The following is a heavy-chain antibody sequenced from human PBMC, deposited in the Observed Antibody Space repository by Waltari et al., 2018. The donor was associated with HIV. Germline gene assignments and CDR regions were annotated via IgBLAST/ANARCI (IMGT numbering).Heavy chain of an antibody. CDR1: GYTLTELS. Sequence: QVQLVQSGAEVKKPGASVKVSCKVSGYTLTELSMHWVRQAPGKGLGWMGGLDPEDAETTYAQKFQGIVTRTEYTSTDTAYMELSSLRSEDTALYYCATAQICSTSSCYDYWGQGTLVTVSS. D-gene: IGHD2-2*01. V-gene: IGHV1-24*01. CDR2: LDPEDAET. J-gene: IGHJ4*02. CDR3: ATAQICSTSSCYDY.